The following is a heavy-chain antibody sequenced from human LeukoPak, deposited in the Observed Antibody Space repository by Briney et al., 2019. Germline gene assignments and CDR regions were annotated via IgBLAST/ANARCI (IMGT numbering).Heavy chain of an antibody. Sequence: ASVKVSCKASGYTFTGYYMHWVRQAPGQGLEWMGWINPNSGGTNYAQKFQGRVTMTRDTSISTAYMELSRLRSDDTAVYYCARDLRYCSSTSCFDPWGQGTLVTVSS. J-gene: IGHJ5*02. CDR1: GYTFTGYY. V-gene: IGHV1-2*02. CDR2: INPNSGGT. D-gene: IGHD2-2*01. CDR3: ARDLRYCSSTSCFDP.